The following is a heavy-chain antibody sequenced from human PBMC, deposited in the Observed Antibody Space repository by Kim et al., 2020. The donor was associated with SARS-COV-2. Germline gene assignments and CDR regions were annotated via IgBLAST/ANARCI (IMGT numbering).Heavy chain of an antibody. V-gene: IGHV1-2*06. J-gene: IGHJ4*02. CDR3: ARDLLTTYYYDSSGYYYQDDY. Sequence: ASVKVSCKASGYTFTGYYMHWVRQAPGQGLEWMGRINPNSGGTNYAQKFQGRVTMTRDTSISTAYMELSRLRSDDTAVYYCARDLLTTYYYDSSGYYYQDDYWGQGTLGTVSS. CDR2: INPNSGGT. D-gene: IGHD3-22*01. CDR1: GYTFTGYY.